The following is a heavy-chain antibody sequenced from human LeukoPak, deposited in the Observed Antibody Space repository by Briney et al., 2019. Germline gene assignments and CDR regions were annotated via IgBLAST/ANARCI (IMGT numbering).Heavy chain of an antibody. J-gene: IGHJ4*02. CDR3: AKMRDGYSYGYD. D-gene: IGHD5-18*01. CDR1: GFTVSSNS. V-gene: IGHV3-53*01. Sequence: GGSLRLSCTVSGFTVSSNSMSWVRQAPGKGLEWVSFIYSDNTHYSDSVKGRFTISRDNSKNTLYLQMNSLRAEDTAVYYCAKMRDGYSYGYDWGQGTLVTVSS. CDR2: IYSDNT.